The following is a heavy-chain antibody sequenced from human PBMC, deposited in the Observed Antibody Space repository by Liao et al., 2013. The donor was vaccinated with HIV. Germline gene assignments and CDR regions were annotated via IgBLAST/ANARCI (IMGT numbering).Heavy chain of an antibody. V-gene: IGHV4-61*02. D-gene: IGHD3-10*01. CDR3: ARGDGSGTYEYFFDH. CDR1: GGSISRGAYY. CDR2: IYTTETT. Sequence: QVHLQESGPGLVKPAQTLSLTCTVSGGSISRGAYYWSWIRQPAGKGLEWIGRIYTTETTNYNPSLKSRVTISVDTSKNQFSLRLRSVTAADTAVYFCARGDGSGTYEYFFDHWGQGTLVTVSS. J-gene: IGHJ4*02.